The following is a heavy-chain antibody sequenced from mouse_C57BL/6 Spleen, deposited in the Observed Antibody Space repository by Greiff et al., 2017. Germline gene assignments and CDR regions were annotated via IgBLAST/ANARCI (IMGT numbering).Heavy chain of an antibody. CDR2: IYPGDGDT. J-gene: IGHJ2*01. V-gene: IGHV1-82*01. Sequence: LVKPGASVKISCKASGYAFSSSWMNWVKQRPGKGLEWIGRIYPGDGDTNYNGKFKGKATLTADKSSSTAYMQLSSLTSEDSAVYFCARSDYYGSSVYWGQGTTLTVSS. CDR3: ARSDYYGSSVY. CDR1: GYAFSSSW. D-gene: IGHD1-1*01.